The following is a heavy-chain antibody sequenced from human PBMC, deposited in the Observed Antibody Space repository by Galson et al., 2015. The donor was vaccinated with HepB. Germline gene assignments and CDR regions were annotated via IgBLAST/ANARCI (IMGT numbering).Heavy chain of an antibody. J-gene: IGHJ5*02. CDR2: INPSGGST. V-gene: IGHV1-46*03. CDR3: ARDLGTPQDNINWFDP. Sequence: SCKASGYTFTSYYMHWVRQAPGQGLEWMGIINPSGGSTSYAQKFQGRVTMTRDTSTSTVYMELSSLRSEDTAVYYCARDLGTPQDNINWFDPWGQGTLVTVSS. D-gene: IGHD2/OR15-2a*01. CDR1: GYTFTSYY.